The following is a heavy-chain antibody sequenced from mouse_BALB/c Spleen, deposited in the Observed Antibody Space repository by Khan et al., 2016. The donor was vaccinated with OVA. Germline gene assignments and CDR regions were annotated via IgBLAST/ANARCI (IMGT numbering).Heavy chain of an antibody. V-gene: IGHV1-9*01. CDR1: GYIFSSYW. Sequence: QVQLQQSGAELMKPGASVKISCKATGYIFSSYWIEWVKQRPGHGLEWIGEILPGSGTTNYNEKFKGKATFTAEKSSNTAYMQLSSLTSEDSAVYYCARYGNHWNFDVWGAGTTVTVSS. CDR2: ILPGSGTT. D-gene: IGHD2-1*01. J-gene: IGHJ1*01. CDR3: ARYGNHWNFDV.